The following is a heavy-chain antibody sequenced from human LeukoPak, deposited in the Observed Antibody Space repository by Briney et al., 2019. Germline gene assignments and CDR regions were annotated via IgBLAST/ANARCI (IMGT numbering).Heavy chain of an antibody. CDR3: ARGVVTAIFPFFDY. CDR2: IIPIFGTA. D-gene: IGHD2-21*02. V-gene: IGHV1-69*06. Sequence: ASVKVSCKASGYTFTSYDISWVRQAPGQGLEWMGGIIPIFGTANYAQKFQGRVTITADKSTSTAYMELSSLRSEDTAVYYCARGVVTAIFPFFDYWGQGTLVTVSS. CDR1: GYTFTSYD. J-gene: IGHJ4*02.